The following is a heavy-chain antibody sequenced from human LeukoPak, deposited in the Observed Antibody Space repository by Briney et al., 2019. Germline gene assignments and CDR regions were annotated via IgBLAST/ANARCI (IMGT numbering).Heavy chain of an antibody. CDR1: GSTFSSYG. V-gene: IGHV3-33*01. J-gene: IGHJ4*02. CDR3: ARVADYSNSAHADY. Sequence: PGGSLRLSCAASGSTFSSYGMHWVRQAPGKGLEWVAVIWYDGSNKNYADSVKGRFTISRDNSKNTLYLQMNSLRAEDTAVYYCARVADYSNSAHADYWGQGTLVTVSS. D-gene: IGHD4-11*01. CDR2: IWYDGSNK.